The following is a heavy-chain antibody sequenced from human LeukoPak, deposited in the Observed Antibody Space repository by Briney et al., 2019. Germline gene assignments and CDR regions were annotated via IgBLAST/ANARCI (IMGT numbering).Heavy chain of an antibody. J-gene: IGHJ2*01. CDR2: IYYSGSP. V-gene: IGHV4-59*01. Sequence: SETLSLTCSVSGASISNYYWSWIRQPPGKGLEWVAYIYYSGSPNYNPSLKSRVTISVDTSKNQFSLKLSSVTAADTAMYYCARVPYCTNGVCYRRWYFDLWGRGTLVTVSS. CDR3: ARVPYCTNGVCYRRWYFDL. CDR1: GASISNYY. D-gene: IGHD2-8*01.